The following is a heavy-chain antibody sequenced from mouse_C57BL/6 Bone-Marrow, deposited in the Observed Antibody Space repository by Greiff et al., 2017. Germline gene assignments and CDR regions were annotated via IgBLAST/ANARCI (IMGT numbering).Heavy chain of an antibody. CDR1: GFTFSSYG. CDR3: ARLQTGTAWVAY. D-gene: IGHD4-1*01. CDR2: ISSGGSYT. Sequence: VQLKESGGDLVKPGGSLKLSCAASGFTFSSYGMSWVRQTPDKRLEWVATISSGGSYTYYPDSVKGRFTITRDNAKNTLYLQMRSLKSEDTAMYYGARLQTGTAWVAYGGQGTRVTVAA. V-gene: IGHV5-6*01. J-gene: IGHJ3*01.